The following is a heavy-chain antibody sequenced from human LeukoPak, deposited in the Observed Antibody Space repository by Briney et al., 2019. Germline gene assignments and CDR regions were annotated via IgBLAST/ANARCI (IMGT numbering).Heavy chain of an antibody. CDR3: ARALRYFDWLLFKSDYYYYYMDV. CDR1: GGTFSSYA. D-gene: IGHD3-9*01. V-gene: IGHV1-69*05. CDR2: IIPIFGTA. Sequence: SVTVSCKASGGTFSSYAISWVRQAPGQGLEWMGGIIPIFGTANYAQKFQGRVTMTRNTSISTAYMELSSLRSEDTAVYYCARALRYFDWLLFKSDYYYYYMDVWGKGTTVTVSS. J-gene: IGHJ6*03.